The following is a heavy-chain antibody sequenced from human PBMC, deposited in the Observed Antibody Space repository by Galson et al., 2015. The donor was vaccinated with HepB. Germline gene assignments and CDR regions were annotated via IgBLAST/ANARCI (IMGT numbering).Heavy chain of an antibody. Sequence: SVKVSCKASGGTFSSYAISWVRQAPGQGLEWMGGIIPIFGTENYAQKFQGRVTITADESTSTAYMELSSLRSEDTAVYYCATGIVGATIDYWGQGTLVTVSS. V-gene: IGHV1-69*13. D-gene: IGHD1-26*01. CDR3: ATGIVGATIDY. CDR2: IIPIFGTE. J-gene: IGHJ4*02. CDR1: GGTFSSYA.